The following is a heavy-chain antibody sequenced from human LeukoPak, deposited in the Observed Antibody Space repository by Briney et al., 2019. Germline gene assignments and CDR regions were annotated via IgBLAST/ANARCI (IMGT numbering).Heavy chain of an antibody. CDR3: ARTGVWGSYDLDY. J-gene: IGHJ4*02. Sequence: GGSLRLSCAASGFTFSSYWMHWVRQAPGKGLVWVSRINSDGSSTSYADSVKGRFTISRDNAKNTLYLQMNSLRAEDTAVYYCARTGVWGSYDLDYWGQGTLVTVSS. V-gene: IGHV3-74*01. D-gene: IGHD3-16*01. CDR1: GFTFSSYW. CDR2: INSDGSST.